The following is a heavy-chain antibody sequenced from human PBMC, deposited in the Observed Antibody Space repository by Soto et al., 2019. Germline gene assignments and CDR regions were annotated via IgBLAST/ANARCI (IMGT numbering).Heavy chain of an antibody. CDR3: AKDRGYSGYDLDDAFDI. D-gene: IGHD5-12*01. CDR2: ISGSGGST. CDR1: GFTFSSYA. J-gene: IGHJ3*02. V-gene: IGHV3-23*01. Sequence: GGSPRLFCAASGFTFSSYAMSWVRQAPGKGLEWVSAISGSGGSTYYADSVKGRFTISRDNSKNTLYLQMNSLRAEDTAVYYCAKDRGYSGYDLDDAFDIWGQGTMVTVSS.